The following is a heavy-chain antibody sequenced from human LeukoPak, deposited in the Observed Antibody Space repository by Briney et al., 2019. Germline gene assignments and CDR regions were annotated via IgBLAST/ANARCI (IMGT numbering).Heavy chain of an antibody. D-gene: IGHD2-2*02. CDR3: ARDPANTRCINAYLDS. CDR1: GYTFISQV. Sequence: ASVKVSCKASGYTFISQVISWVRQAPGQGLEWMGWISAYNGDTKYAQKTQGRVTMTTDASTSIAYMELRSLRSDDTAMYYCARDPANTRCINAYLDSCYQGTLVTVSS. J-gene: IGHJ4*02. CDR2: ISAYNGDT. V-gene: IGHV1-18*01.